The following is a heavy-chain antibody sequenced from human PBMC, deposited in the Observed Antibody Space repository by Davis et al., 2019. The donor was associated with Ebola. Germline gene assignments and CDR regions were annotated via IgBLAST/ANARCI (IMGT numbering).Heavy chain of an antibody. J-gene: IGHJ4*02. V-gene: IGHV3-30*03. CDR2: ISYDGSNK. D-gene: IGHD5-18*01. CDR1: GFTFSSYG. CDR3: STWIQSVENDY. Sequence: SLKISCAASGFTFSSYGMHWVRQAPGKGLVWVAVISYDGSNKYYADSVKGRFTISRDNSKNTLYLQMNSLKTEDTAVYYCSTWIQSVENDYWGQGTLVTVSS.